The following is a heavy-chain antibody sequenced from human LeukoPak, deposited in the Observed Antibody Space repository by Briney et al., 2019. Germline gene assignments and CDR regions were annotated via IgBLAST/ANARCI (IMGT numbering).Heavy chain of an antibody. CDR1: GFTFSTYW. CDR2: INQDGSEK. J-gene: IGHJ3*01. Sequence: PGGSLRLSCAASGFTFSTYWMCWARQAPGKGLEWVANINQDGSEKNYVDSVKGRFTISRDNAKNSLYLQMNSLRAEDTAVYYCASGYTSGAWGQGTLVTVSS. V-gene: IGHV3-7*05. CDR3: ASGYTSGA. D-gene: IGHD6-19*01.